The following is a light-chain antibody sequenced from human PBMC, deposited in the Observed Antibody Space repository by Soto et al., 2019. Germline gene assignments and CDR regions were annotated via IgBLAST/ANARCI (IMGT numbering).Light chain of an antibody. Sequence: QSVLTQPASVSGSRGQSITISCTGTSRDVGDYNYVSWYQQHPGKAPKLIIYEVSNRPSGVFNRFSGSKSGNTASLTISGLQAEDEADYYCSSYTSDNSYIFGTGTKVTVL. CDR2: EVS. CDR1: SRDVGDYNY. J-gene: IGLJ1*01. V-gene: IGLV2-14*01. CDR3: SSYTSDNSYI.